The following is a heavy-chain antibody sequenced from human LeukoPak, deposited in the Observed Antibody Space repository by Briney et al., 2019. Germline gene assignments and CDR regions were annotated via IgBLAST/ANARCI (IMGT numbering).Heavy chain of an antibody. D-gene: IGHD6-6*01. CDR3: ARLGSSSSVYVDY. CDR2: IYYSGST. J-gene: IGHJ4*02. Sequence: SETLSLSCTVSGGSISSSSYYWGWIRQPPGKGLEWIGSIYYSGSTYYNPSLKSRVTISVDTSKNQFSLKLSSVTAADTAVYYCARLGSSSSVYVDYWGQGTLVTVSS. CDR1: GGSISSSSYY. V-gene: IGHV4-39*01.